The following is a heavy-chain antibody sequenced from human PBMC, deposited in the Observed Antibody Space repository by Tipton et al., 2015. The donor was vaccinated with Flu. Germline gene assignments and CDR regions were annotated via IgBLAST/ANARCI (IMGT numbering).Heavy chain of an antibody. CDR3: ARGSGSGTYVIFDY. Sequence: TLSLTCTVSGGSLSSFYWSWIRQPAGMGLEWIGRIYTSGSTNYNPSLKSRLTVSVDTSKQQFSLKLTSVTAADTAVYYCARGSGSGTYVIFDYWGPGTLVTVSS. D-gene: IGHD3-10*01. CDR1: GGSLSSFY. CDR2: IYTSGST. J-gene: IGHJ4*02. V-gene: IGHV4-4*07.